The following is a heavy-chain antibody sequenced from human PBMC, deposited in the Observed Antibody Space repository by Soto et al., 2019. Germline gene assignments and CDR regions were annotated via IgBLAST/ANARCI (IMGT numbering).Heavy chain of an antibody. CDR3: ARLIFVVVPAVFYYYYYMDV. J-gene: IGHJ6*03. CDR2: MNPNSGNT. V-gene: IGHV1-8*01. CDR1: GYTFTSYD. Sequence: ASVKVSCKASGYTFTSYDINWVRQATGQGLEWMGWMNPNSGNTGYAQKFQGRVTMTRNTSISTAYMELSSLRSEDTAVYYCARLIFVVVPAVFYYYYYMDVGGKGTRVTVSS. D-gene: IGHD2-2*01.